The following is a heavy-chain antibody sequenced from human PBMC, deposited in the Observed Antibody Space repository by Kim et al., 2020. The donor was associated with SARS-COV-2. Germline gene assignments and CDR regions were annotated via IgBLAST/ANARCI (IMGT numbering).Heavy chain of an antibody. V-gene: IGHV3-7*03. CDR3: AKGGHLDD. CDR2: IDEDGSAA. J-gene: IGHJ4*02. CDR1: GFTFSRFW. Sequence: GGSLRLSCAASGFTFSRFWMSWVRQAPGKGLQWVANIDEDGSAASYVDSVKGRFTISRDNAKNSLYLQMNSPKAEDTAVYYCAKGGHLDDWGQGTLVTVSS.